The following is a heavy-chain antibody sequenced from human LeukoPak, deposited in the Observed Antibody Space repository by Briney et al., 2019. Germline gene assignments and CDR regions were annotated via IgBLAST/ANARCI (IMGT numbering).Heavy chain of an antibody. CDR1: GYTFTSYG. Sequence: ASVKVSCKASGYTFTSYGISWVRQAPGQGLEWMGIINPSGGSTSYAQKFQGRVTMTRDMSTSTVYMELSSLRSEDTALYYCARVRNTVTVFPDTFNIWGQGTMVTVSS. D-gene: IGHD4-17*01. V-gene: IGHV1-46*01. CDR2: INPSGGST. CDR3: ARVRNTVTVFPDTFNI. J-gene: IGHJ3*02.